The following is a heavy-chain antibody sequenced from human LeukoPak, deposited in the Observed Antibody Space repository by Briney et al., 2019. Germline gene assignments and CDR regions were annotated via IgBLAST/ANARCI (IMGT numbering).Heavy chain of an antibody. Sequence: PPETLSLTCAVYGGSFSGYYWSWIRQPPGKGLEWIGEINHSGSTNYNPSLKSRVTISVDTSKNQFSLKLSSVTAADTAVYYCASGGREGSTSCCNWFDPWGQGTLVTVSS. V-gene: IGHV4-34*01. D-gene: IGHD2-2*01. CDR2: INHSGST. CDR1: GGSFSGYY. J-gene: IGHJ5*02. CDR3: ASGGREGSTSCCNWFDP.